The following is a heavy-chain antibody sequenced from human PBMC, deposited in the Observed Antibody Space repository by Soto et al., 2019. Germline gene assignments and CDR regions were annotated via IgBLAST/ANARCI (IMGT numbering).Heavy chain of an antibody. CDR2: IVGSGVST. D-gene: IGHD4-17*01. Sequence: WGSLLLSCAASVFNFSTYAMSWVRQAPGNGLDWVSAIVGSGVSTYYADSVKGRFTISRDNSKHTLYLQMNSLRAEDTAVYYCAKCGDDYGDYNRPYYYYYMDVWGQGTTVTVSS. CDR1: VFNFSTYA. V-gene: IGHV3-23*01. CDR3: AKCGDDYGDYNRPYYYYYMDV. J-gene: IGHJ6*02.